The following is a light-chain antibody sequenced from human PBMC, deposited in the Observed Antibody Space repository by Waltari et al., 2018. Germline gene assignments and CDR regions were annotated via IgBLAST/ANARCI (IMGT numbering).Light chain of an antibody. CDR3: QQRSNWPSLS. V-gene: IGKV3-11*01. Sequence: EIVLTQSPATLSLSPGERATLSCRASQSVSSFLAWFQQKPGQAPRLLIFDASKRATDIPAMFSATGSGTDFTLTISSLEPEDFAVYYCQQRSNWPSLSFGGGTKVEIK. CDR2: DAS. CDR1: QSVSSF. J-gene: IGKJ4*01.